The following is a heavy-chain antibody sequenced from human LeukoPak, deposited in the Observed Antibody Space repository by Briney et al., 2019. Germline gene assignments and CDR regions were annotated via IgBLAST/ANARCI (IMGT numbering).Heavy chain of an antibody. J-gene: IGHJ4*02. Sequence: SETLSLTCTVSGGSISSYYWSWIRQPPGKGLEWIGHIYGSGSTNYNPSLKSRVTISVDTSKNQFSLKVHSVTAADTAIYYCARHRAYFDSSGYYYYFDYWGQGTLVPVSS. D-gene: IGHD3-22*01. CDR2: IYGSGST. CDR3: ARHRAYFDSSGYYYYFDY. CDR1: GGSISSYY. V-gene: IGHV4-59*08.